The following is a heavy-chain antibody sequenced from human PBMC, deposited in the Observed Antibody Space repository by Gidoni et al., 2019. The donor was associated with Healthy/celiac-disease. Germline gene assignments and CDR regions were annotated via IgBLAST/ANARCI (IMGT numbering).Heavy chain of an antibody. V-gene: IGHV6-1*01. CDR1: GDSVSSNSAA. CDR2: TYYRSKWYN. CDR3: ARDSWTSMSIAARYFDY. Sequence: QVQLQQSGPGLVKPSQTLSLTCAIPGDSVSSNSAAWNWIRQSPSRGLEWLGRTYYRSKWYNDYAVSVKSRITINPDTSKNQFSLQLNSVTPEDTAVYYCARDSWTSMSIAARYFDYWGQGTLVTVSS. D-gene: IGHD6-6*01. J-gene: IGHJ4*02.